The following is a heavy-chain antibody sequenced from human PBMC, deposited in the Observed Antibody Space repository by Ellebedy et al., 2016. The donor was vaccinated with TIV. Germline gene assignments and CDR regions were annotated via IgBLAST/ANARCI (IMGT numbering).Heavy chain of an antibody. J-gene: IGHJ4*02. CDR3: AKAVGSSSGWQNYFDY. D-gene: IGHD6-19*01. Sequence: LSLTCAASGFTVSSNYMSWVRQAPGKGLEWVSAIDSGGGDTFYADSVRGRLTISRDNSRNTVFLQMISLRAEDTAVYYCAKAVGSSSGWQNYFDYWGQGTLVTVSS. V-gene: IGHV3-53*01. CDR1: GFTVSSNY. CDR2: IDSGGGDT.